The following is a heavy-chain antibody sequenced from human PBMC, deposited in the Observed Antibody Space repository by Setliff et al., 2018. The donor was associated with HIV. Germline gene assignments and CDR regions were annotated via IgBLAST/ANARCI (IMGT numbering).Heavy chain of an antibody. CDR3: ARHLIPGDPRYSSSWYY. D-gene: IGHD6-13*01. CDR1: GYSFSDNW. V-gene: IGHV5-51*01. J-gene: IGHJ4*02. Sequence: GESLKISCKGFGYSFSDNWIGWVRQMPGKGLEWMGIIYPGDSDTRYSPSFQGQVTLSADKSISTAYLQWSSLKASDTAMYYCARHLIPGDPRYSSSWYYWGQGTLVTVSS. CDR2: IYPGDSDT.